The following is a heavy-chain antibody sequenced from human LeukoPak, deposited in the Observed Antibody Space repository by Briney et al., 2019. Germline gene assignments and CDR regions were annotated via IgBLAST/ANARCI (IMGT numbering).Heavy chain of an antibody. CDR3: ARRYFDWLYPNXXDP. D-gene: IGHD3-9*01. CDR1: GGSFSGYY. J-gene: IGHJ5*02. Sequence: PSETLSLTCAVYGGSFSGYYWSWIRQPPGKGLEWIGEINHSGSTNYNPSLKSRVTISVDTSKNQFSLKLSSVTAADTAVYYCARRYFDWLYPNXXDPXXXGTXVTVSS. V-gene: IGHV4-34*01. CDR2: INHSGST.